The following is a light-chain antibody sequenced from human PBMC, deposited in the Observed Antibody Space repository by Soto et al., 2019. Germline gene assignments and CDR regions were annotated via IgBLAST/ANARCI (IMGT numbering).Light chain of an antibody. J-gene: IGKJ1*01. CDR2: GTS. V-gene: IGKV1-39*01. CDR1: QDIGRR. CDR3: QQTYSSSWT. Sequence: DIQMTQSPSSLSASVGDRVTITCQASQDIGRRLAWFQQKPGKAPSLLIYGTSGLQSGVPSRFSGSGSGTGFTLTISSLQREDFATYYCQQTYSSSWTFGQGTKVDIK.